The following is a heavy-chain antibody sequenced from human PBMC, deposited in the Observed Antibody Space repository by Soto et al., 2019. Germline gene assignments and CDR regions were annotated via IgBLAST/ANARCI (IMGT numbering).Heavy chain of an antibody. CDR3: AREASMADCSGGSCYSRGADY. J-gene: IGHJ4*02. CDR1: GYTFTSYG. D-gene: IGHD2-15*01. V-gene: IGHV1-18*01. Sequence: QVQLVQSGAEVKKPGASVKVSCKASGYTFTSYGISWVRQAPGQGLEWMGWISAYNGNTNYAQKLQGRVTMTTDTSTSTAYMELRSLRSDDTAVYYCAREASMADCSGGSCYSRGADYWGQGTLVTVSS. CDR2: ISAYNGNT.